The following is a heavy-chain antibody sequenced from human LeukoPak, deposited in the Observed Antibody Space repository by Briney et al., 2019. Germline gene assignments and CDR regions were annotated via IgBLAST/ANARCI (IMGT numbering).Heavy chain of an antibody. D-gene: IGHD2-2*01. CDR1: GFTFSVYG. CDR3: ARDFGRSSTSPTPFGS. CDR2: ISGRSGYI. J-gene: IGHJ4*02. V-gene: IGHV3-21*06. Sequence: GGSLRLSCAASGFTFSVYGMNWVRQAPGKGLEWVSFISGRSGYIYYADSVKGRFTISRDNANNSLFLQMNSLRAEDTAVYYCARDFGRSSTSPTPFGSWGQGTLVTVSS.